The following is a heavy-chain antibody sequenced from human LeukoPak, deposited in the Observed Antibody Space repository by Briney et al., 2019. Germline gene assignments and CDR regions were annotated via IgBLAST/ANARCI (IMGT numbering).Heavy chain of an antibody. V-gene: IGHV3-49*03. Sequence: GGSLRLSCTASGFTFGDYAMSWFRQAPGKGLEWVGFIRSKAYGGTTEYAASVKGRFTISRDDSKSIAYLQMNSLKTEDTAVYYCTRARGYYYGSGSYSYLFDHWGQGTLVTVSS. D-gene: IGHD3-10*01. J-gene: IGHJ4*02. CDR1: GFTFGDYA. CDR2: IRSKAYGGTT. CDR3: TRARGYYYGSGSYSYLFDH.